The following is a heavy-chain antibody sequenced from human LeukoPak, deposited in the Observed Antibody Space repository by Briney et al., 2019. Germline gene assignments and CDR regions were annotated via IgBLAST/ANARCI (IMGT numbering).Heavy chain of an antibody. J-gene: IGHJ6*02. D-gene: IGHD3-22*01. CDR2: ISSSGSTI. Sequence: GGSLRLSCAASGFTFSDYYMSWIRQAPGKGLEWVSYISSSGSTIYYADSVKGRFTISRDNAKNSLYLQMNSLRAEDTAVYYYARWPTYYYDSSGYYRMDGMDVWGQGTTVTVSS. CDR1: GFTFSDYY. V-gene: IGHV3-11*01. CDR3: ARWPTYYYDSSGYYRMDGMDV.